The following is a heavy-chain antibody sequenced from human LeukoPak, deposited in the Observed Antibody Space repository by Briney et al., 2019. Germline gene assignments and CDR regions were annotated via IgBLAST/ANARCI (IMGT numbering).Heavy chain of an antibody. V-gene: IGHV4-59*01. CDR3: ARGSDFWSGYPATFDY. Sequence: PSETLFLTCTVSGGSISSYYWSWIRQPPGKGLEWIGYIYYSGSTNYNPSLKSRVTISVDTSKNQFSLKLSSVTAADTAVYYCARGSDFWSGYPATFDYWGQGTLVTVSS. CDR2: IYYSGST. J-gene: IGHJ4*02. D-gene: IGHD3-3*01. CDR1: GGSISSYY.